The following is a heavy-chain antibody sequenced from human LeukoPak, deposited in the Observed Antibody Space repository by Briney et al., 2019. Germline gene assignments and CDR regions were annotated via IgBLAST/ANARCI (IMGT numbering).Heavy chain of an antibody. V-gene: IGHV3-66*02. CDR1: GFTVSSNY. Sequence: PGGSLRLSCAASGFTVSSNYMTWVRQAPGKGLEWVSVVYNSGTTYYADSVKGRFTISRDNSKNTLYLQMNSLRAEDTAVYYCARVSPRWNLIDCFDYWGQGTLVTVSS. CDR3: ARVSPRWNLIDCFDY. CDR2: VYNSGTT. D-gene: IGHD1-1*01. J-gene: IGHJ4*02.